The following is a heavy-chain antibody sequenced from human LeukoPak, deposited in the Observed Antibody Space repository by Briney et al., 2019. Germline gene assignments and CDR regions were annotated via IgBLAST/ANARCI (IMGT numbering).Heavy chain of an antibody. CDR2: IKQDGSEK. V-gene: IGHV3-7*03. D-gene: IGHD6-13*01. CDR1: GLTFSSYW. Sequence: GGSLRLSCAASGLTFSSYWMSWVRQAPGKGLEWVANIKQDGSEKYYVDSVKGRFTISRDNAKNLVYLQMNNLRAEDTAVYYCARDRSSSFWGQGILVTVSS. CDR3: ARDRSSSF. J-gene: IGHJ4*02.